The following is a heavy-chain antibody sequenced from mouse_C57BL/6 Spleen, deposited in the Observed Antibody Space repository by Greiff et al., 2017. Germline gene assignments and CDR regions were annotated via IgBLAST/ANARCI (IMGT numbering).Heavy chain of an antibody. CDR2: IYPGSGST. CDR3: ARRTGYAMDY. D-gene: IGHD4-1*01. Sequence: QVHVKQPGAELVKPGASVKMSCKASGYTFTSYWITWAKQRPGQGLEWIGDIYPGSGSTNYNEKFKSKATLTVDTSSSTAYMQLSSLTSEDSAVYYCARRTGYAMDYWGQGTSVTVSS. J-gene: IGHJ4*01. CDR1: GYTFTSYW. V-gene: IGHV1-55*01.